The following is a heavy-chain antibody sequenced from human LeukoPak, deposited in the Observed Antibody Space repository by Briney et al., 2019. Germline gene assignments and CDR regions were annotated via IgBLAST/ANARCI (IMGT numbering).Heavy chain of an antibody. V-gene: IGHV1-2*04. CDR1: GYTFTGYY. Sequence: ASVKVSCKASGYTFTGYYMHWVRQAPGQGLEWMGWINPNSGGTNYAQKFQGWVTMTTDTSTSTAYMELRSLRSDDTAVYYCARDRRSYDFWSGYYAFDIWGQGTMVTVSS. CDR2: INPNSGGT. J-gene: IGHJ3*02. CDR3: ARDRRSYDFWSGYYAFDI. D-gene: IGHD3-3*01.